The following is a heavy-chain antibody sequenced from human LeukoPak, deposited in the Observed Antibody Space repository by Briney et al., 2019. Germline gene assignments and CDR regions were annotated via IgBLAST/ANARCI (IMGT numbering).Heavy chain of an antibody. V-gene: IGHV1-46*01. CDR1: GYTFTYHY. D-gene: IGHD1-1*01. J-gene: IGHJ4*02. Sequence: EASVTVSCKASGYTFTYHYIHLVRQAPGQGLEWMGIINPNNGNTNYAQRFQGRVTMTRDTSTSTVYMELSSLGFEDTAVYFCARESDVGKDFDCWGQGTLVTVSS. CDR2: INPNNGNT. CDR3: ARESDVGKDFDC.